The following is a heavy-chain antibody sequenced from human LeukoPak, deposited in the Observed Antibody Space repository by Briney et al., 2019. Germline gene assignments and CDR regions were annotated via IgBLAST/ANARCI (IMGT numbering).Heavy chain of an antibody. CDR1: GFTFSSYW. Sequence: GGSLRLSCAASGFTFSSYWMSWVRQAPGKGLEWVANIKQDGSEKYYVDSVKGRFTISRDNAKNSLYLQMNSLRAEDTAVYYCARRTVGSSHRKFDYWGQGTLVTVSS. J-gene: IGHJ4*02. V-gene: IGHV3-7*01. CDR2: IKQDGSEK. D-gene: IGHD1-26*01. CDR3: ARRTVGSSHRKFDY.